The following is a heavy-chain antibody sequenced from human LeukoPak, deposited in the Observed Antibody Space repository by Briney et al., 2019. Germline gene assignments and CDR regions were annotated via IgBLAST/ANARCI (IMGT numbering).Heavy chain of an antibody. J-gene: IGHJ4*02. V-gene: IGHV4-31*03. D-gene: IGHD6-19*01. CDR2: VYYSGTT. CDR3: ARDNSGWLYLDY. CDR1: GGSISSGGHY. Sequence: SETLSLTCTVSGGSISSGGHYWAWIRQHPGKGLEWIGYVYYSGTTYYNPSLRSRVTISVDTSKNQFSLELTSVTAADTAVYYCARDNSGWLYLDYWGQGTLVTVSS.